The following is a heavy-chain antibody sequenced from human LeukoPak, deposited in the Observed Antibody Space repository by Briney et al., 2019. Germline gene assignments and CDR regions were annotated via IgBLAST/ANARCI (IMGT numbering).Heavy chain of an antibody. V-gene: IGHV6-1*01. J-gene: IGHJ4*02. D-gene: IGHD4-23*01. Sequence: SQTLSLTCAISGDSVSSNSAAWNWIRQSPLRGLEWLGRTYYRSKWYNEYAVSVKSRITINPDTSKNQFSLQLNSMTPEDTAVYYCAGGNGGLDYWGQGTLVTVSS. CDR2: TYYRSKWYN. CDR3: AGGNGGLDY. CDR1: GDSVSSNSAA.